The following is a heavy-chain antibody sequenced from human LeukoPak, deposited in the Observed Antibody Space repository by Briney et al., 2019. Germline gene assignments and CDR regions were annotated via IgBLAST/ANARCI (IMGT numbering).Heavy chain of an antibody. CDR3: AKDLMDDYGDLFDY. J-gene: IGHJ4*02. V-gene: IGHV3-30*02. Sequence: PGGSLRLSCGASGFTFSSYGMHWVRQAPGKGLEWVAFIRYDGSNKYYADSVKGRFTISRDNSKNTLYLQMNSLRAEDTAVYYCAKDLMDDYGDLFDYWGQGTLVTVSS. CDR1: GFTFSSYG. D-gene: IGHD4-17*01. CDR2: IRYDGSNK.